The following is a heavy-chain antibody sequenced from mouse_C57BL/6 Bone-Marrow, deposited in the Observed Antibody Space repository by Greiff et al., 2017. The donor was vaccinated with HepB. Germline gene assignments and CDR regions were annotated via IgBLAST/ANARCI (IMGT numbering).Heavy chain of an antibody. D-gene: IGHD2-3*01. Sequence: QVQLKESGAELVKPGASVKLSCKASGYTFTSYWMHWVKQRPGQGLEWIGMIHPNSGSTNYNEKFKSKATLTADKSSSTAYMQLSSLTSEDSAVYYCARSGWLLDWGQGTTLTVSS. V-gene: IGHV1-64*01. CDR2: IHPNSGST. J-gene: IGHJ2*01. CDR3: ARSGWLLD. CDR1: GYTFTSYW.